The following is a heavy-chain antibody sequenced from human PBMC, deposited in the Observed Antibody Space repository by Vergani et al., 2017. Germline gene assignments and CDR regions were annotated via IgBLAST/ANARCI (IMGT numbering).Heavy chain of an antibody. CDR1: GASIRSSNYN. D-gene: IGHD6-19*01. Sequence: QLQLQESGPGLVRPSATLSLTCSFSGASIRSSNYNWGWIRQPPGKGLEWIAGINYSGSTSYNPSLKSRVTISVDTSKTQFSLKLGSVTAAEPAVYFCARHSTVEWLVKLGWIDPWGQGILVTVSS. CDR2: INYSGST. V-gene: IGHV4-39*01. CDR3: ARHSTVEWLVKLGWIDP. J-gene: IGHJ5*02.